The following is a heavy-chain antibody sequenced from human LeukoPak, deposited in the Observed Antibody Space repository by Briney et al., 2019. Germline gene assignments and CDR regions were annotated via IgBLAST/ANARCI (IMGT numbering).Heavy chain of an antibody. CDR3: GSGAWATRLNS. CDR1: GESLNSYY. Sequence: SETLSLTCAVYGESLNSYYWTWIRQSPGKGLEWIGDIFDGKTINYNPSLKSRVTISAATSSQQFSLNLKSVTAADTAVYFCGSGAWATRLNSWAQGALVIVSS. V-gene: IGHV4-34*12. J-gene: IGHJ4*02. CDR2: IFDGKTI. D-gene: IGHD5-24*01.